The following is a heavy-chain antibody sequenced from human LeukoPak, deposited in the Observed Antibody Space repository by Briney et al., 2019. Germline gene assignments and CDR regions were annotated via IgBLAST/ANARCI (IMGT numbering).Heavy chain of an antibody. CDR2: ISYDGSNK. Sequence: GGSLRLSCAASGFTFSSYAMHWVRQAPGKGLEWVAVISYDGSNKYYADSVKGRFTISRDNSKNTLYLQMNSLRAEDTAVYYCARAITIFGAGGAFDIWGQGTMVTVSS. J-gene: IGHJ3*02. D-gene: IGHD3-3*01. CDR1: GFTFSSYA. CDR3: ARAITIFGAGGAFDI. V-gene: IGHV3-30*04.